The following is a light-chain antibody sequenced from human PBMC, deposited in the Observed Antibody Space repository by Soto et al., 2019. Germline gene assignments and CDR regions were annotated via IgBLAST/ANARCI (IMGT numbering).Light chain of an antibody. Sequence: DIQMAQSPSSLSASVGDRVTITCRASQSISSYLNWYQQKPGKAPKLLMSGASRLQSGVPSRFSGSGSGTDFTLTITSLQPDDFANYYCQQTYSIPFTFGPGTKVGIK. V-gene: IGKV1-39*01. J-gene: IGKJ3*01. CDR3: QQTYSIPFT. CDR2: GAS. CDR1: QSISSY.